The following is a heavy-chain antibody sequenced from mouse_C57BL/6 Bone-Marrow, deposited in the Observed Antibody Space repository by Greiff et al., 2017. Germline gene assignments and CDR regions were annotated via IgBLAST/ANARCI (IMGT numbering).Heavy chain of an antibody. J-gene: IGHJ3*01. Sequence: QVQLQQSGAELMKPGASVKLSCKATGYTFTGYWIEWVKQRPGHGLEWIGEILPGSGSTNYNEKFKGKATFTADTSSNTAYMQISSLTTEDSAIYYCARGPFYDYDVAYWGQGTLVTVSA. V-gene: IGHV1-9*01. D-gene: IGHD2-4*01. CDR1: GYTFTGYW. CDR3: ARGPFYDYDVAY. CDR2: ILPGSGST.